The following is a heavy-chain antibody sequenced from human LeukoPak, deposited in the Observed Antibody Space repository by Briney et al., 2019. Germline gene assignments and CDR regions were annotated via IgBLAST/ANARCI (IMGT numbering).Heavy chain of an antibody. CDR1: GYTFTSYD. CDR3: AREGVYYYGMDV. J-gene: IGHJ6*02. CDR2: MNPNSGNT. D-gene: IGHD2-8*01. V-gene: IGHV1-8*01. Sequence: GASVNVSCKASGYTFTSYDINWVRQATGQELEWMGWMNPNSGNTGYAQKFQGRVTMTRNTSITTAYMELSSLRPEDTAVYYCAREGVYYYGMDVWGQGTTVTVSS.